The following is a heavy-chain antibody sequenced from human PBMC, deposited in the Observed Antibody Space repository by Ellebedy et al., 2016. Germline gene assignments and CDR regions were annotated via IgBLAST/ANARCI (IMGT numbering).Heavy chain of an antibody. CDR1: GLSLSSDW. V-gene: IGHV5-51*01. D-gene: IGHD2-2*01. CDR2: VYLVDSET. Sequence: GGSLRLSCKASGLSLSSDWIGWVRQVPGKGLDWMGIVYLVDSETIYSPSFEGLVTISADRSISTAYLQWSSLKPSDTAMYYCATLTSDSDYWGQGTLVTVSS. J-gene: IGHJ4*02. CDR3: ATLTSDSDY.